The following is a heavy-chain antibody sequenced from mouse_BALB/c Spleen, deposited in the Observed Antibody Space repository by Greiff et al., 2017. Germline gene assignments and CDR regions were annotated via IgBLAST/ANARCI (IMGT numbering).Heavy chain of an antibody. Sequence: VQLQQTGPELVKPGASVKISCKASGYSFTDYIMLWVKQSHGKSLEWIGNINPYYGSTSYNLKFKGKATLTVDKSSSTAYMQLNSLTSEDSAVYYCARGTMITTRAMDYWGQGTSVTVSS. CDR1: GYSFTDYI. J-gene: IGHJ4*01. D-gene: IGHD2-4*01. CDR2: INPYYGST. V-gene: IGHV1-39*01. CDR3: ARGTMITTRAMDY.